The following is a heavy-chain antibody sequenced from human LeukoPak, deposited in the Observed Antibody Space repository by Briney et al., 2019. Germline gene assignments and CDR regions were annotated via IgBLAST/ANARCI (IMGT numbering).Heavy chain of an antibody. CDR1: GFTFSSYA. V-gene: IGHV3-30*04. CDR2: ISYDGSNK. Sequence: GGSLRLSCAASGFTFSSYAMHWVRQAPGKGLEWVAVISYDGSNKYYADSVKGRFTISRDNSKNTLYLQMNSLRAEDTAVYYCAKDPHSNSPYYYYMDVWGKGTTVTISS. D-gene: IGHD6-13*01. J-gene: IGHJ6*03. CDR3: AKDPHSNSPYYYYMDV.